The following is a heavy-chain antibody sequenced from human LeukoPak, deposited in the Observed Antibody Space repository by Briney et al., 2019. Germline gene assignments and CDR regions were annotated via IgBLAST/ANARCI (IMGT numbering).Heavy chain of an antibody. CDR1: GGSISSYY. D-gene: IGHD5-18*01. J-gene: IGHJ5*02. Sequence: NPSETLSLTCTVSGGSISSYYWSWIRQPPGKGLEWIGYIYYSGSTNYNPSLKSRVTISVDTSKNQFSLKLSSVTAADTAVYYCARAPRRGAAINWFDPWGQGTLLTVSS. V-gene: IGHV4-59*12. CDR3: ARAPRRGAAINWFDP. CDR2: IYYSGST.